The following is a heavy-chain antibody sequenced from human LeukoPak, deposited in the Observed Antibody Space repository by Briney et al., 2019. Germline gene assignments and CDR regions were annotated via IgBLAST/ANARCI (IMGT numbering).Heavy chain of an antibody. CDR3: AKRGYTYGGHFDY. Sequence: PSETLSLTCSVSGGSISTSTNYWGWIRQPPGKGLEWIGSIYYSGSTSDNPSLKSRVTMSVDTSKNQFSLKLTSVTAADTAVYYCAKRGYTYGGHFDYWGQGALVTVSS. CDR1: GGSISTSTNY. CDR2: IYYSGST. V-gene: IGHV4-39*01. D-gene: IGHD5-18*01. J-gene: IGHJ4*02.